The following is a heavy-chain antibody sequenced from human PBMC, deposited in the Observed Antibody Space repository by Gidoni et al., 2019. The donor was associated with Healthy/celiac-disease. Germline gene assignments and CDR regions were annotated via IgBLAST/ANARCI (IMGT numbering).Heavy chain of an antibody. J-gene: IGHJ4*02. D-gene: IGHD2-15*01. Sequence: EVQLVESGGGLVKPGGSLRLSCAASGFTFSSYSMNWGRQAPGKGLEGGSSISSSSSYIYYADSVKGRFTISRDNAKNSRYLQMNSLRAEDTAVYYCARAYCSGGSCYSRKDYFDYWGQGTLVTVSS. CDR3: ARAYCSGGSCYSRKDYFDY. V-gene: IGHV3-21*01. CDR2: ISSSSSYI. CDR1: GFTFSSYS.